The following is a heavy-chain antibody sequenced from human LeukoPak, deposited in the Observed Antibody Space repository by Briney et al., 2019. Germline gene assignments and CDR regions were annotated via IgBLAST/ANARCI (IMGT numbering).Heavy chain of an antibody. CDR3: ARVGYYDFWSGYYTYYYYYYMDV. J-gene: IGHJ6*03. V-gene: IGHV1-18*01. Sequence: ASVKVSCKASGYTFTSYGISWGRQAPGQGLEWMGWISAYNGNTNYAKKLQGRVTMTPDTSTSTAYMELRSLRSDDTAVYYCARVGYYDFWSGYYTYYYYYYMDVWGKGTTVTVSS. D-gene: IGHD3-3*01. CDR2: ISAYNGNT. CDR1: GYTFTSYG.